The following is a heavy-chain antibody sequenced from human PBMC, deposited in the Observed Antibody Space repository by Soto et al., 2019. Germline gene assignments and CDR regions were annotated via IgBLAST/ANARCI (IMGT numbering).Heavy chain of an antibody. CDR3: ARDGYGDSRSWFDP. CDR1: GGSISSYY. CDR2: IYYSGST. J-gene: IGHJ5*02. Sequence: PSETLSLTCTVSGGSISSYYWSWIRQPPGKGLEWIGYIYYSGSTNYSPSLKSRVTISVDTSKNQFSLKLSSVTAADTAVYYCARDGYGDSRSWFDPWGQGNLVTVSS. D-gene: IGHD4-17*01. V-gene: IGHV4-59*01.